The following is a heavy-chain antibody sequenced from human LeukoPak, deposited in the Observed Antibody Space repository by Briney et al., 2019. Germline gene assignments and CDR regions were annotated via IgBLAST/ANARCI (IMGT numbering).Heavy chain of an antibody. J-gene: IGHJ4*02. CDR2: ISSSGSTI. Sequence: GGSLRLSCAASGFTFSDYYMSWIRQAPGKGLEWVSYISSSGSTIYYADSVKGRFTISRDNAKNSLYLQMNSLRAEDTAVYYCARDPGSFYSGDDRGAYWGQGTLVTVSS. CDR3: ARDPGSFYSGDDRGAY. D-gene: IGHD5-12*01. CDR1: GFTFSDYY. V-gene: IGHV3-11*01.